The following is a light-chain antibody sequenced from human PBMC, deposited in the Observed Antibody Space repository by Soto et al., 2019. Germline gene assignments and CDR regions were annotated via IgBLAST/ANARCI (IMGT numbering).Light chain of an antibody. CDR1: QTISSW. CDR3: QQSYSTPWR. V-gene: IGKV1-5*03. J-gene: IGKJ1*01. Sequence: LQRTQSPSTLSGSVGDRVTITCRASQTISSWLAWYQQKPGKAPKLLIYKASTLKSGVPSRFSGSGSGTDFTLTISSLQPEDFAVYYCQQSYSTPWRFGQGTKV. CDR2: KAS.